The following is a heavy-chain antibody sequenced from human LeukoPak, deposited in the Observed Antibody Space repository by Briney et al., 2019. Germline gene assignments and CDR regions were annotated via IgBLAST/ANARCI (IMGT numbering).Heavy chain of an antibody. D-gene: IGHD6-19*01. V-gene: IGHV3-74*01. CDR3: ARDRVASSGQYNWFDP. Sequence: GGSLRLSCAASGFTFSGSAMHWVRQASGKGLEWVSRINSDGSTTSYADSVKGRFTISRDNAKNTLYLQMNSLRAEDTAVYYCARDRVASSGQYNWFDPWGQGTLVTVSS. CDR1: GFTFSGSA. CDR2: INSDGSTT. J-gene: IGHJ5*02.